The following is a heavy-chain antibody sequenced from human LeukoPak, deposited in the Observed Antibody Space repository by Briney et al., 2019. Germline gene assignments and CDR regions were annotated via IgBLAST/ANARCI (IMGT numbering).Heavy chain of an antibody. J-gene: IGHJ4*02. Sequence: GGSLRLSCAAPGFTFSSYWMSWVRQAPGKGLEWVANIKQDGSEKYYVDSVKGRFTISRDNAKNSLYLQMNRLRAEDTAVYYCARPRGCGSSRCNNFDYWGQGTLVTVSS. V-gene: IGHV3-7*01. CDR2: IKQDGSEK. CDR1: GFTFSSYW. D-gene: IGHD2-2*01. CDR3: ARPRGCGSSRCNNFDY.